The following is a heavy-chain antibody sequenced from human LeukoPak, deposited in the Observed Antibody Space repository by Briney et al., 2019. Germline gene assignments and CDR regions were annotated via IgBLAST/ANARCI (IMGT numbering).Heavy chain of an antibody. CDR3: ARASLYYDSSGYYPRDAFDI. CDR2: ISSSXXYI. J-gene: IGHJ3*02. V-gene: IGHV3-21*01. D-gene: IGHD3-22*01. Sequence: XNWVRQXXXXXXEWVSSISSSXXYIYYADSVKGRFTISRDNAKNSLYLQMNSLRAEDTAVYYCARASLYYDSSGYYPRDAFDIWGQGTMVTVSS.